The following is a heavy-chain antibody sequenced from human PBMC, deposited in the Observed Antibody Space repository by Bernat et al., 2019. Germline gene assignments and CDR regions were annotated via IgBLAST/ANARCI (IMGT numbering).Heavy chain of an antibody. CDR3: ARGFSGSGRALDY. V-gene: IGHV3-33*08. J-gene: IGHJ4*02. Sequence: VQLVESGGDLVQPGGSLRLSCAGSGFAFSSYGMHWVRQAPGKGLEWVAVIWYDGSNKYYADSVKGRFTISRDNSKNTLYLQMNSLRAEDTAVYYCARGFSGSGRALDYWGQGTLVTVSS. CDR1: GFAFSSYG. CDR2: IWYDGSNK. D-gene: IGHD5-12*01.